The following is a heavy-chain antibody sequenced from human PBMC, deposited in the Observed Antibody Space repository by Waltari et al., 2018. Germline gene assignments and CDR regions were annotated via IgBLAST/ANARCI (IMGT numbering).Heavy chain of an antibody. CDR1: GFSISDCG. J-gene: IGHJ4*02. Sequence: EVQLVESGGGLVQPGGSLRLSCAASGFSISDCGMNWVRQAPGMGLEWLSFISSRRPTIHYADSVQRRFTVSRDNTKNSLSLQMNSLRAEDTAVYYCARVWGVTTSDFWGQGTLVTVSS. CDR2: ISSRRPTI. D-gene: IGHD4-17*01. V-gene: IGHV3-48*03. CDR3: ARVWGVTTSDF.